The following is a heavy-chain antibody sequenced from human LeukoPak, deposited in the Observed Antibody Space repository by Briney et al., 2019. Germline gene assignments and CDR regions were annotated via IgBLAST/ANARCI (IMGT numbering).Heavy chain of an antibody. CDR1: GFTFSSYW. Sequence: HPGGSLRLSCAASGFTFSSYWMSWFRQIPGKGLEWLGNIKTDGSEKYYLDSVRGRFTISRDNAKNTVSLQMNSLRAEDTGVYYCARAPSEIGGYYPEYFRHWGQGTLVTVSS. D-gene: IGHD3-22*01. J-gene: IGHJ1*01. CDR2: IKTDGSEK. CDR3: ARAPSEIGGYYPEYFRH. V-gene: IGHV3-7*01.